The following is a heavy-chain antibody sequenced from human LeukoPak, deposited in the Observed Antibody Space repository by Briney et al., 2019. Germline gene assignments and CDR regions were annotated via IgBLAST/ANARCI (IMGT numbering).Heavy chain of an antibody. CDR2: IYTSGST. CDR1: GFTFSSYA. V-gene: IGHV4-4*07. D-gene: IGHD5-18*01. Sequence: GSLRLSCAASGFTFSSYAMSWIRQPAGKGLEWIGRIYTSGSTNYNPSLKSRVSMAVDTSKNQFSLKLTSVTAADTAVYYCARGQLATAMGRDYFDYWGQGTVVTVSS. J-gene: IGHJ4*02. CDR3: ARGQLATAMGRDYFDY.